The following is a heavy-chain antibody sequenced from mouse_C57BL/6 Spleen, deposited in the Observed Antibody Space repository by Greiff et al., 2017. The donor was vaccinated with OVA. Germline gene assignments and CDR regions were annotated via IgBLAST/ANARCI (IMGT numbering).Heavy chain of an antibody. CDR2: INPNNGGT. Sequence: EVKLVESGPELVKPGASVKIPCKASGYTFTDYNMDWVKQSHGKSLEWIGDINPNNGGTIYNQKFKGKATLTVDKSSSTAYMELRSLTSEDTAVYYCARRGYYSNTWFAYWGQGTLVTVSA. D-gene: IGHD2-5*01. CDR3: ARRGYYSNTWFAY. V-gene: IGHV1-18*01. CDR1: GYTFTDYN. J-gene: IGHJ3*01.